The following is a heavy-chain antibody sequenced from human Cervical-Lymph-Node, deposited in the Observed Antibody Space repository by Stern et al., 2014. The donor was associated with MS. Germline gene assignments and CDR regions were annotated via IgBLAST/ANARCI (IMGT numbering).Heavy chain of an antibody. D-gene: IGHD3-16*02. CDR3: ARGGLRLGELSSFDY. J-gene: IGHJ4*02. CDR1: GGPFPSYA. V-gene: IGHV1-69*01. Sequence: VQLVESGAEVKKPGSSVKVSCKASGGPFPSYAISWVRQAPGHGLECMRGPIPIFGTANYAQKFQGRVTITADESTSTAYMELSSLRSEDTAVYYCARGGLRLGELSSFDYWGQGTLVTVSS. CDR2: PIPIFGTA.